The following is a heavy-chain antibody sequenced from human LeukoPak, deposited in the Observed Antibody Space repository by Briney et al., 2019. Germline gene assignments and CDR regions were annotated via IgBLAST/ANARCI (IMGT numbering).Heavy chain of an antibody. D-gene: IGHD3-10*01. CDR3: AHGSLWFRDNWFDP. V-gene: IGHV2-5*02. CDR1: GFSLSTRGVG. CDR2: IYWDDDK. Sequence: SGPTLVKPTQTLTLTCTFSGFSLSTRGVGVGWIRQPPGKALEWLALIYWDDDKHYSPSLKSRLTITKDTSKNQVVLTMTNRDPVDTATYYCAHGSLWFRDNWFDPRGQGTLVTVSS. J-gene: IGHJ5*02.